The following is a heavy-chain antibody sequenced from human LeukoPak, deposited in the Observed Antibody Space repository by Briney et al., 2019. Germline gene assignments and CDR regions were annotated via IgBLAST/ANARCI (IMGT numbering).Heavy chain of an antibody. CDR1: GGSISSSYYY. J-gene: IGHJ2*01. Sequence: PSETLSLTCTVSGGSISSSYYYWGWIRQPPGKGLEWIGSIYYSGSTYYNPSLKSRVTISVDTSKNQFSLKLSSVTAADTAVYYCARLVHLFGEATYWYFDLWGRGTLVTVSS. V-gene: IGHV4-39*01. D-gene: IGHD3-10*02. CDR2: IYYSGST. CDR3: ARLVHLFGEATYWYFDL.